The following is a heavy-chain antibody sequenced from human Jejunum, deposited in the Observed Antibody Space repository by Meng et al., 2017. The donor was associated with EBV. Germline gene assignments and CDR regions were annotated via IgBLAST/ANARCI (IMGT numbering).Heavy chain of an antibody. D-gene: IGHD3-16*01. J-gene: IGHJ4*02. Sequence: QVQVVASGGGVVQPGRFLRLSCAASGFTFSGHAMQWVRQAPGKGLKWVALISNDGNNKYYADSVKGRFTISRDNSKNTLYLQMNSLRVDDTALYYCTREWGADYWGQGTLVTVSS. V-gene: IGHV3-30-3*01. CDR2: ISNDGNNK. CDR3: TREWGADY. CDR1: GFTFSGHA.